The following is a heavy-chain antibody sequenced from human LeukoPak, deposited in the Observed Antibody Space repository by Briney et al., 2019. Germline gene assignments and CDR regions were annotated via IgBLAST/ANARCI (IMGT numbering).Heavy chain of an antibody. J-gene: IGHJ5*02. V-gene: IGHV4-34*01. CDR3: ARGRGFDP. CDR2: INHSGST. CDR1: GGSFSGYY. Sequence: SETLSRTCAVYGGSFSGYYWSWIRQPPGKGLEWIGEINHSGSTNYNPSLKSRVTISVDTSKNQFSLKLSSVTAADTAVYYCARGRGFDPWGQGTLVTVSS.